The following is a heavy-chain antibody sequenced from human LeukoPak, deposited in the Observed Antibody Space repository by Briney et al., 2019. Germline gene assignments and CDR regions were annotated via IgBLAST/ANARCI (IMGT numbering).Heavy chain of an antibody. CDR3: ASGITMVRGPTHFDY. CDR1: GFTFSSYS. Sequence: GGSLRLSCAASGFTFSSYSMNWVRQAPGKGLEWVSSISSSSSYRYYADSVKGRFTISRNNAKNSLYLQMNSLRAEDTAVYYCASGITMVRGPTHFDYWGQGTLVTVSS. CDR2: ISSSSSYR. V-gene: IGHV3-21*01. D-gene: IGHD3-10*01. J-gene: IGHJ4*02.